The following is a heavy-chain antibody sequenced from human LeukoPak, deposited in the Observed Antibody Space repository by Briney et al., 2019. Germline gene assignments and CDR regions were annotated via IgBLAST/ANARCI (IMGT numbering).Heavy chain of an antibody. CDR2: MSHDGSDE. J-gene: IGHJ4*02. D-gene: IGHD6-6*01. V-gene: IGHV3-30*04. CDR3: ARDRGSSSMSMSLIDY. CDR1: GFTFISYA. Sequence: GGSLKLSCAASGFTFISYAIHWVRQAPGNGLEWIAVMSHDGSDEYYADSVKGRFSIYRDNSKSTLSLQLNSLRPEDTAVYYCARDRGSSSMSMSLIDYWGQGTLVTVSS.